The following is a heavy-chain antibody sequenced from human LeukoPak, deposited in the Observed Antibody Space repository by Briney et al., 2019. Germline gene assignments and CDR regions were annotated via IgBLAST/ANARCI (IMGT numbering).Heavy chain of an antibody. D-gene: IGHD4-11*01. V-gene: IGHV3-43*02. CDR3: AKVYSNYEGGDY. CDR1: GFTFDDYA. J-gene: IGHJ4*02. CDR2: ISGDGGST. Sequence: GGSLRPSCAASGFTFDDYAMHWVRQAPGKGLEWVSLISGDGGSTYYADSVKGRFTISRDNSKNSLYLQMNSLRTEDTALYYCAKVYSNYEGGDYWGQGTLVTVSS.